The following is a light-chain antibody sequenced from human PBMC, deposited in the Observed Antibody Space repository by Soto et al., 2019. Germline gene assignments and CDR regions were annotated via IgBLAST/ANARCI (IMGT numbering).Light chain of an antibody. CDR2: DAS. J-gene: IGKJ5*01. CDR3: QQRSNGPPIT. CDR1: QSVSSY. V-gene: IGKV3-11*01. Sequence: EIVLTQSPATLSLSPGERATLSCRASQSVSSYLAWYQQKPGQAPRLLIYDASNRATVIPARFSGSGSGTDFTLTISSLEPEDFAVYYCQQRSNGPPITFGQGTRLEIK.